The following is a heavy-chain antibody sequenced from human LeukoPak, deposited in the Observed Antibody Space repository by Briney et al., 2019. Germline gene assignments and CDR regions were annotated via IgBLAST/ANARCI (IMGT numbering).Heavy chain of an antibody. CDR3: ARDLIVPVGMTGSGSYSTDY. V-gene: IGHV4-59*12. Sequence: SETLSLTCTVSGVSISYYYWSWIRQPPGKGLEWIGYIHYSGSTNYNPSLKSRVTMSVDTSKNQFSLKLSSVTAADTAVYYCARDLIVPVGMTGSGSYSTDYWGQGTLVTVSS. CDR1: GVSISYYY. J-gene: IGHJ4*02. CDR2: IHYSGST. D-gene: IGHD3-10*01.